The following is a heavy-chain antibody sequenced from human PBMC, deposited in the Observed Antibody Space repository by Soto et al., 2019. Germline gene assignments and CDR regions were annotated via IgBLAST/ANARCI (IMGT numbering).Heavy chain of an antibody. D-gene: IGHD3-22*01. CDR2: ISGSGGST. Sequence: PGGSLRLSCAASGFTFSSYAMSWVRQAPGKGLEWVSAISGSGGSTYYADSVKGRFTISRDNSKNTLYLQVNSLRAEDTAVYYCTKSLGLDYYDFYFDYWGQGTLVTVSS. CDR1: GFTFSSYA. CDR3: TKSLGLDYYDFYFDY. J-gene: IGHJ4*02. V-gene: IGHV3-23*01.